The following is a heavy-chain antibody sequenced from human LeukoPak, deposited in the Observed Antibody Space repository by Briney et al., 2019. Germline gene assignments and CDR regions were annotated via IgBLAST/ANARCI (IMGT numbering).Heavy chain of an antibody. D-gene: IGHD3-16*01. CDR3: AREKIGTGTVLGKDYYYMDV. CDR2: IYHSGRT. J-gene: IGHJ6*03. V-gene: IGHV4-38-2*02. Sequence: SETLSLTCTVSGYSISSGDYWGWIRQPPGKGLEWIGSIYHSGRTYYNPSLKSRVTISVDTSKNQFSLKLSSVTAADTAMYYCAREKIGTGTVLGKDYYYMDVWGKGTTVTVSS. CDR1: GYSISSGDY.